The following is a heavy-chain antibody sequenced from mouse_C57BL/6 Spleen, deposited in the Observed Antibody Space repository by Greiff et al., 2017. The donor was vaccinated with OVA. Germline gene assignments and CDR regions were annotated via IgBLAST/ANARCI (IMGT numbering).Heavy chain of an antibody. J-gene: IGHJ4*01. CDR3: ARHEEGTVGTFYAMDY. D-gene: IGHD1-1*01. CDR2: FYPGSGSI. Sequence: QVQLKESGAELVKPGASVKLSCKASGYTFTEYTIHWVKQRSGQGLEWIGWFYPGSGSIKYNEKFKDKATLTADKSSSTVYMELSRLTSEDSAVYFCARHEEGTVGTFYAMDYWGQGTSVTVSS. V-gene: IGHV1-62-2*01. CDR1: GYTFTEYT.